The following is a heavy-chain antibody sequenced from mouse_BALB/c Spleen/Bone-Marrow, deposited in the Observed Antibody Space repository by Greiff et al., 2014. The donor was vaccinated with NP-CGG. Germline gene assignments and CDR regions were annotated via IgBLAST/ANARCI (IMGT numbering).Heavy chain of an antibody. CDR1: GFNIKDTY. Sequence: EVQLQQSGAELVKPGASVKLSCTASGFNIKDTYMHWVKQRPEQGLEWIGRIDPANGNTKYDPKFQGKATITADTSSNTAYLQLSGLASGGGGGCWCGGGGAYWGQGTLVTVSA. CDR2: IDPANGNT. J-gene: IGHJ3*01. V-gene: IGHV14-3*02. CDR3: GGGGAY.